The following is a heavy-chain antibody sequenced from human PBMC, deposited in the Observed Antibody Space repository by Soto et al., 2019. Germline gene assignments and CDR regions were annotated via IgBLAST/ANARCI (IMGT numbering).Heavy chain of an antibody. Sequence: QVQLVQSGAEVKKPGSSVKVSCKASGGTFSSYAISWVRQAPGQGLEWMGGIIPIFGTANYAQKFQGRVTITAAEFTSTANMGMSSLRSEDTAVYYCARGEGGVTMVRGVITNQTHYYGMDVWGQGTTVTVSS. CDR1: GGTFSSYA. V-gene: IGHV1-69*01. J-gene: IGHJ6*02. D-gene: IGHD3-10*01. CDR3: ARGEGGVTMVRGVITNQTHYYGMDV. CDR2: IIPIFGTA.